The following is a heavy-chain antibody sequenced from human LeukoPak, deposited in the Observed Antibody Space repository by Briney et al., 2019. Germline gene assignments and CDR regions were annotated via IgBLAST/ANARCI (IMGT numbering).Heavy chain of an antibody. CDR1: GFPFSSYW. CDR2: IKQDGSKK. V-gene: IGHV3-7*04. J-gene: IGHJ4*02. CDR3: TRVGYIDEGIDY. Sequence: GGSLRLSCVASGFPFSSYWMTWVRQAPGKGLEWVANIKQDGSKKSYVDSVKGRFTISRDNAKNSLYLQMNSLRAEDTAINYCTRVGYIDEGIDYWGQGTLVTVSS. D-gene: IGHD5-24*01.